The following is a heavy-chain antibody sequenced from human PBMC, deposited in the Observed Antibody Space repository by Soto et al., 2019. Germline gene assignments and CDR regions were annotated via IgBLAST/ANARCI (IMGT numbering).Heavy chain of an antibody. CDR1: GFSLTTSGGG. CDR3: AHSLVSLLWFGESHNWFDP. CDR2: IYWNDDK. J-gene: IGHJ5*02. D-gene: IGHD3-10*01. V-gene: IGHV2-5*01. Sequence: SGPTLVNPTQTLTLTCTFSGFSLTTSGGGVGWIRQPPGKALEWLALIYWNDDKRYSPSLKSRLTITKDTSKNQVVLTMTNMDPVDTATYYCAHSLVSLLWFGESHNWFDPWGQGTLVTVSS.